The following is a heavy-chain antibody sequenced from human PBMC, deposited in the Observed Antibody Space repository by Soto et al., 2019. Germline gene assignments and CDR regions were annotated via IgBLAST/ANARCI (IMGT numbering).Heavy chain of an antibody. CDR2: IWYDGSNK. CDR3: AQSKPNYYYYGMDV. Sequence: GGSLRLSCAASGFTFSSYGMHWVRQAPGKGLEWVAVIWYDGSNKYYADSVKGRFTISRDNSKNTLYLQMNSLRAEDTAVYYCAQSKPNYYYYGMDVWGQGTTVTVSS. D-gene: IGHD4-4*01. CDR1: GFTFSSYG. J-gene: IGHJ6*02. V-gene: IGHV3-33*01.